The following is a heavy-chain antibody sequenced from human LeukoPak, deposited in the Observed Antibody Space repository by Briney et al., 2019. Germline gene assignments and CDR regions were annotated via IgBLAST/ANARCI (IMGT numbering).Heavy chain of an antibody. Sequence: SSETLSLTCAVYGGSFSGYYWSWIRQPPGKGLEWIGEINHSGSTNYNPSLKSRVTISVDTSKNQFSLKLSSVTAADTAVYYCARERPTYYYDSSGYYYSRANWFDPWGQGTLVTVSS. CDR2: INHSGST. CDR1: GGSFSGYY. V-gene: IGHV4-34*01. CDR3: ARERPTYYYDSSGYYYSRANWFDP. J-gene: IGHJ5*02. D-gene: IGHD3-22*01.